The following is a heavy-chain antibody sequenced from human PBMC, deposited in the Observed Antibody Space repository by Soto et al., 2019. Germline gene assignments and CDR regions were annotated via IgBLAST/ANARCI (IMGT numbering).Heavy chain of an antibody. V-gene: IGHV1-18*01. CDR1: GYTFTSYG. CDR3: ARAIDGTGSYFSYMDV. J-gene: IGHJ6*03. Sequence: QVQVVQSGAEVKKPGASVKVSCKASGYTFTSYGISWVRQAPGQGLEWMGWISGYNADTNFAQKFQGRVTMTTDTSTSTAYMELRSLRSDDTAVYYCARAIDGTGSYFSYMDVWGKGTTVTVSS. CDR2: ISGYNADT. D-gene: IGHD3-22*01.